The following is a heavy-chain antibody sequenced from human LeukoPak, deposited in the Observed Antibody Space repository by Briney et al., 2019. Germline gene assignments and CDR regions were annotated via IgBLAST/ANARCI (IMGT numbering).Heavy chain of an antibody. Sequence: GGSLRLSCAASGFTFSNTWMNWVRQAPGKGLEWAGRIKRIVDGGTTDYAAPVKGRFTVSRDDSINTLYLQMSSLKTEDTAVYYCAAQGGSGDLRYWGQGTLVTVSS. CDR2: IKRIVDGGTT. D-gene: IGHD4-17*01. CDR1: GFTFSNTW. V-gene: IGHV3-15*01. CDR3: AAQGGSGDLRY. J-gene: IGHJ4*02.